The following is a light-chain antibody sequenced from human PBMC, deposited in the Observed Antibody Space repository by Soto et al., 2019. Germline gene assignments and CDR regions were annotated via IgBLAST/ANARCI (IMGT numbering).Light chain of an antibody. CDR3: MQGTYWPYWT. V-gene: IGKV2-30*01. J-gene: IGKJ1*01. CDR2: KVS. CDR1: QSLVYSDGNTY. Sequence: DVVMTQSPLSLPVTLGQPASISCRSSQSLVYSDGNTYLNWFQQRPGQSPRRLIYKVSKRDSGVPDRFSGSGSGTDFTLEISRVEAEDVGVYYCMQGTYWPYWTFGQGTKVEIK.